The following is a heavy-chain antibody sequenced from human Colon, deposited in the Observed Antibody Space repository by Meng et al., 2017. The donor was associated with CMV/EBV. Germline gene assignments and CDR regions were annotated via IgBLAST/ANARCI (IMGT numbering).Heavy chain of an antibody. CDR2: ITAYNGNT. J-gene: IGHJ5*02. CDR3: AARRRCSSTSCYVSWFDP. CDR1: RDTFTSYG. Sequence: ASVKVSCKASRDTFTSYGISWVRQAPGQGLEWMGWITAYNGNTNYAQKLQGRVTMTTDTSTTTAYMELRSLTSDDTAVYYCAARRRCSSTSCYVSWFDPWGQGTLVTVSS. D-gene: IGHD2-2*01. V-gene: IGHV1-18*01.